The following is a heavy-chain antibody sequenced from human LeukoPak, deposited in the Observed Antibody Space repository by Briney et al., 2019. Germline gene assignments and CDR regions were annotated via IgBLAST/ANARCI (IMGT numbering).Heavy chain of an antibody. CDR3: AKRSPVAV. CDR2: TYSGGYT. CDR1: GFIVSNNY. D-gene: IGHD6-19*01. J-gene: IGHJ4*02. Sequence: GGSLRLSCAASGFIVSNNYTSWVRQAPGKGLEWISVTYSGGYTSYAGSVKGRFTVFRDDSKNTLYLQMNSLRAEDTAVYYCAKRSPVAVWGQGTLVTVSS. V-gene: IGHV3-66*04.